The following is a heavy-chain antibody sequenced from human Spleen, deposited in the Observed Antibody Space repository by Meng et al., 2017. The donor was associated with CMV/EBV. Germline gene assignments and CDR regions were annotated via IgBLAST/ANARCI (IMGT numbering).Heavy chain of an antibody. V-gene: IGHV4-38-2*02. D-gene: IGHD2-21*01. CDR3: ARGNPVIGIQDYYCGMDV. CDR1: GYSISSGYY. J-gene: IGHJ6*02. CDR2: IYHSGST. Sequence: SETLSLTCTVSGYSISSGYYWGWIRQPPGKGLEWIGSIYHSGSTYYNPSLKSRVTISVDTSKNQFSLKLSSVTAADTAIYYCARGNPVIGIQDYYCGMDVWGQGTTVTVSS.